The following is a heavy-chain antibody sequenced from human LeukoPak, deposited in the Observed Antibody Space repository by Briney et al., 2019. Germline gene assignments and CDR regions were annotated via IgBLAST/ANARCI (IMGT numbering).Heavy chain of an antibody. CDR2: TYYRSKWYN. V-gene: IGHV6-1*01. D-gene: IGHD3-22*01. CDR3: ARWSGEDDSNAYYL. CDR1: GDSVSSNSGA. J-gene: IGHJ4*02. Sequence: SQTLSLTCAISGDSVSSNSGAWNWIRQSPSRGLEWLGRTYYRSKWYNDYAVSMKSRITINPDTSKNQFSLQLNSVTHEDTAMYYCARWSGEDDSNAYYLWGQGTLVTVSS.